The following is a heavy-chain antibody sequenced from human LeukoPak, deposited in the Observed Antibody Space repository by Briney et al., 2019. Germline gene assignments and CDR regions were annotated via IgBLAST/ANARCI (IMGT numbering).Heavy chain of an antibody. CDR1: GYTFTSYD. CDR3: ARGSGAAAGS. CDR2: MNPNSGNT. D-gene: IGHD6-13*01. J-gene: IGHJ4*02. V-gene: IGHV1-8*01. Sequence: GASVKVSCKASGYTFTSYDINWVRQATGQGLEWMGWMNPNSGNTGYAQKFQGRVTITTDESTSTAYMELSSLRSEDTAVYYCARGSGAAAGSWGQGTLVTVSS.